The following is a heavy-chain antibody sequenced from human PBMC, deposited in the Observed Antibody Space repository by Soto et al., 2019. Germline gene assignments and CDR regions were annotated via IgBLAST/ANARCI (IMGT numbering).Heavy chain of an antibody. CDR1: GYSFTSYW. J-gene: IGHJ6*02. Sequence: PGESLKISCKGSGYSFTSYWIGWVRQMPGKGLEWMGIIYPGDSDTRYSPSFQGQVTISADKSISTAYLQWSSLKASDTAMYYCARGDSNYGYYYYGMDVWGQGTTVTVS. CDR2: IYPGDSDT. D-gene: IGHD4-4*01. CDR3: ARGDSNYGYYYYGMDV. V-gene: IGHV5-51*01.